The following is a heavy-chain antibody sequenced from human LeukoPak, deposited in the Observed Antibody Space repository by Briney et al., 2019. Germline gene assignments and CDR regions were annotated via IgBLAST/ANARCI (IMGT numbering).Heavy chain of an antibody. CDR3: ASLPGPYSGSQGYVDY. D-gene: IGHD1-26*01. CDR2: ISYDGSNK. V-gene: IGHV3-30*03. Sequence: PGGSLRLSCAASGFTFSSYGMHWVRQAPGKGLEWVAVISYDGSNKYYADSVKGRFTISRDNSKNTLYLQMNSLRAEDTAVYYCASLPGPYSGSQGYVDYWGQGTLVTVSS. CDR1: GFTFSSYG. J-gene: IGHJ4*02.